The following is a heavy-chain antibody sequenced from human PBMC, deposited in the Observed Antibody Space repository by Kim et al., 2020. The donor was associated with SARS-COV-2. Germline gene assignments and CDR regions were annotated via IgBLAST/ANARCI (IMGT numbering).Heavy chain of an antibody. Sequence: SETLSLTCTVSGGSISSYYWSWIRQPPGKGLEWIAYISYSGSTNYSPSLKGRVTISVDTSKNQFSLKLNSVTAADTAVYYCARERRSGTYYYFDYWAREPWSPSPQ. CDR3: ARERRSGTYYYFDY. D-gene: IGHD3-10*01. J-gene: IGHJ4*02. CDR1: GGSISSYY. V-gene: IGHV4-59*01. CDR2: ISYSGST.